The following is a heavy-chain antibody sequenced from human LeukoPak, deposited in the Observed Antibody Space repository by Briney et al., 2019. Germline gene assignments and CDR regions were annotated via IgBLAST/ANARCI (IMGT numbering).Heavy chain of an antibody. J-gene: IGHJ4*02. CDR2: INQGGSES. Sequence: GGSLRLSCAASGFTFSTYWMTWVRQAPGKGLEWVANINQGGSESYYVDSVKGRFTISRDNAKNSLYLQMNSLRAEDTAVYYCARDFVSDKSSGWTDPYDYWGQGTLVTVSS. D-gene: IGHD6-19*01. V-gene: IGHV3-7*01. CDR3: ARDFVSDKSSGWTDPYDY. CDR1: GFTFSTYW.